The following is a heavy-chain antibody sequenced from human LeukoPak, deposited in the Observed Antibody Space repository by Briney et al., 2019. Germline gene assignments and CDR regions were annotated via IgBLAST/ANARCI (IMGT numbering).Heavy chain of an antibody. D-gene: IGHD6-13*01. V-gene: IGHV4-34*01. Sequence: PSETLSLTCAVYGGSFSGYYWSWIRQPPGKGLEWIGEINHSGSTNYNPSLKSRVTISVDTSKNQFSLKLSSVTAADTAVYYCASRRRGPIAAAGPRFCWFDPWGQGTLVTVSS. CDR3: ASRRRGPIAAAGPRFCWFDP. J-gene: IGHJ5*02. CDR2: INHSGST. CDR1: GGSFSGYY.